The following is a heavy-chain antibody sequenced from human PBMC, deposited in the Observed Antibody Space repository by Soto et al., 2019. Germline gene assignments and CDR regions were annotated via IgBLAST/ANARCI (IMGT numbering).Heavy chain of an antibody. V-gene: IGHV3-21*01. CDR3: VRDGWFDP. CDR2: ITSSSSYI. J-gene: IGHJ5*02. CDR1: GFTFSSYT. Sequence: GGSLRLSCAASGFTFSSYTMNWVRQAPGKGLEWVSSITSSSSYIYYADSLKGRFTISRDNAKDSLYLQMNSLRAEDTALYYCVRDGWFDPWGQGTLVTVSS.